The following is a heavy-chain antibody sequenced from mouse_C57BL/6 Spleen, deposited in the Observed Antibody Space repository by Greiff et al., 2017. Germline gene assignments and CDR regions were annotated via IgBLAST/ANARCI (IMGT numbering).Heavy chain of an antibody. CDR2: ISYDGSN. J-gene: IGHJ4*01. Sequence: EVQLVESGPGLVKPSQSLSLTCSVTGYSITSGYYWNWIRQFPGNKLEWMGYISYDGSNNYNPSLKNRISITRDTYKNQFFLKLNSVTTEDTATYYCAREGYDYEGMDYWGQGTSGTVSS. V-gene: IGHV3-6*01. CDR3: AREGYDYEGMDY. CDR1: GYSITSGYY.